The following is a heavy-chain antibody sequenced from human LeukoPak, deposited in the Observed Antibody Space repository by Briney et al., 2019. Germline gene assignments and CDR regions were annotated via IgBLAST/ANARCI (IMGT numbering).Heavy chain of an antibody. CDR2: IHYSGTT. Sequence: SETLSLTCSVSGGSISPYSWSWIRQPPGKGLEWIGFIHYSGTTNYNPSLRSRVTISLDMSKNQFSLNLNSVTAADTAVYYCARQGYFDYWGQGAQVTVSS. CDR1: GGSISPYS. J-gene: IGHJ4*02. V-gene: IGHV4-59*01. CDR3: ARQGYFDY.